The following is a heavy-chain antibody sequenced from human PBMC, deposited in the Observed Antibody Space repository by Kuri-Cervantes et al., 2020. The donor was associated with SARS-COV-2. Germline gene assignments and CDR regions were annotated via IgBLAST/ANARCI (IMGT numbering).Heavy chain of an antibody. V-gene: IGHV3-21*01. CDR2: ISGSGSYI. CDR3: ARDRSAFGVVIYGYMDV. Sequence: GGSLRLSCVPSGFTFKTYTMTWVRQAPGKALEWVSSISGSGSYIYYADSVKGRFTISRDNAKNSLYLQMNSLRAEDTAVYYCARDRSAFGVVIYGYMDVWGKGTTVTVSS. D-gene: IGHD3-3*01. CDR1: GFTFKTYT. J-gene: IGHJ6*03.